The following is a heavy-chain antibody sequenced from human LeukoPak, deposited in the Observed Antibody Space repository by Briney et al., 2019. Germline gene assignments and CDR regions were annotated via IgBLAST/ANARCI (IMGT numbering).Heavy chain of an antibody. V-gene: IGHV1-18*01. CDR3: ARADGDSGSYYAWFDP. CDR1: GYTFTSYG. CDR2: ISAYNGNT. J-gene: IGHJ5*02. Sequence: GASVKVSCKASGYTFTSYGISWVRQAPGQGLEWMGWISAYNGNTNYAQNLQGRVTMTTDTSTSTAYMELRSLRSDDTAVYYCARADGDSGSYYAWFDPWGQGTLVTVSS. D-gene: IGHD1-26*01.